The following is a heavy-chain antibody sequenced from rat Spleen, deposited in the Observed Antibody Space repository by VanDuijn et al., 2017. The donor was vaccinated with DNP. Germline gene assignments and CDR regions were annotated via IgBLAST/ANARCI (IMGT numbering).Heavy chain of an antibody. J-gene: IGHJ4*01. V-gene: IGHV5S10*01. CDR2: IIYDGSRT. CDR1: GFTFSDYN. Sequence: EVQLVESGGGLVQPGRSLKLSCAASGFTFSDYNMAWVRQAPKKGLEWVATIIYDGSRTYYRDSVKGRFTISRDNAKSTLYLQMSSLRSEDTATYYCARFDGYSYLYLMDVWGQGTSVTVSS. CDR3: ARFDGYSYLYLMDV. D-gene: IGHD1-12*01.